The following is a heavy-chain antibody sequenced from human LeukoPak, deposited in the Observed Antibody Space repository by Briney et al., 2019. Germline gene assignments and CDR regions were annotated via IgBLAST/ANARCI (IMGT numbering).Heavy chain of an antibody. D-gene: IGHD5-12*01. V-gene: IGHV1-2*02. J-gene: IGHJ4*02. Sequence: ASVKVSCKASGYTFTGYYMRWVRQAPGQGLEWMGWINPNSGGTNYAQKFQGRVTMTRDTSISTAYMELSRLRSDDTAVYYCARARGYDGVADYWGQGTLVTVSS. CDR3: ARARGYDGVADY. CDR2: INPNSGGT. CDR1: GYTFTGYY.